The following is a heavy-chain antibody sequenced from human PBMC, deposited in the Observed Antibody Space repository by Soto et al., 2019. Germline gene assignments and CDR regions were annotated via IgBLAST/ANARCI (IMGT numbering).Heavy chain of an antibody. D-gene: IGHD1-26*01. CDR2: IIPIFGTA. J-gene: IGHJ4*02. CDR1: GGTFSSYA. Sequence: QVQLVQSGAEVKKPGSSVKVSCKASGGTFSSYAISWVRQAPGQGLEWMGGIIPIFGTANYAQKFQGRVTXXAXEXXSTAYMELSSLRSEDTAVYYCARISYSGSQGYFDYWGQGTLVTVSS. V-gene: IGHV1-69*12. CDR3: ARISYSGSQGYFDY.